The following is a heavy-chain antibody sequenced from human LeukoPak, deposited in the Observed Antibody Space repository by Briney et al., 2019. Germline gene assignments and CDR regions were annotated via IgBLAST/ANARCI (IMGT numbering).Heavy chain of an antibody. V-gene: IGHV3-30-3*02. CDR2: ITRDSSTQ. CDR1: GFTLTSYI. Sequence: GGSLRLSCAGSGFTLTSYIMHWDRQAPGKGLEWVALITRDSSTQNYADSVRGRFTVSRDNSKDTLYLEMNSLREEDTAVYYCVKSSGTEDYGMDAWGQGTTVTVSS. D-gene: IGHD3-10*01. J-gene: IGHJ6*02. CDR3: VKSSGTEDYGMDA.